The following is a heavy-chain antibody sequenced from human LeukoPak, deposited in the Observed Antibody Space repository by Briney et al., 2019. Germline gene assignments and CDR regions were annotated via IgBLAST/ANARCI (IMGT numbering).Heavy chain of an antibody. V-gene: IGHV1-2*02. J-gene: IGHJ4*02. Sequence: ASVKVSCKASGYTFTSYDINWVRQATGQGLEWMGWMNPNSGGTNYAQKFQGRVTMTRDTSISTAYMELSRLRSDDTAVYYCARASYDNPDYWGQGTLVTVSS. CDR3: ARASYDNPDY. D-gene: IGHD3-22*01. CDR2: MNPNSGGT. CDR1: GYTFTSYD.